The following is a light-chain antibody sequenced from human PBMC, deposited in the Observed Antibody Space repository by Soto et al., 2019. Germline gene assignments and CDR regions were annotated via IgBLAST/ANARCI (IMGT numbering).Light chain of an antibody. Sequence: EIVLTQSPGTLSLSPGERATLSCRASQSVSNNYLAWYQQKPGQAPRLLIYGASNRATGIPARFSGSGSGTEFTLTISSLQSEDFAAYYCQQYNNWPLTFGGGTKVDIK. CDR2: GAS. J-gene: IGKJ4*01. CDR3: QQYNNWPLT. V-gene: IGKV3D-15*01. CDR1: QSVSNN.